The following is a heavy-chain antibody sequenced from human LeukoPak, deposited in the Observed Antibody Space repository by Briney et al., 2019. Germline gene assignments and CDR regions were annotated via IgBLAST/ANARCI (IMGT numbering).Heavy chain of an antibody. Sequence: ASVKVSCKASGYTFTSYGISWVRQAPGQGLEWMGWISAYNGNTNYAQKLQGRVTMTTDTSTSTAYMELRGLRSDDTAVYYCARSSDFWSGYPLDYWGQGTLVTVSS. CDR3: ARSSDFWSGYPLDY. D-gene: IGHD3-3*01. J-gene: IGHJ4*02. CDR2: ISAYNGNT. CDR1: GYTFTSYG. V-gene: IGHV1-18*01.